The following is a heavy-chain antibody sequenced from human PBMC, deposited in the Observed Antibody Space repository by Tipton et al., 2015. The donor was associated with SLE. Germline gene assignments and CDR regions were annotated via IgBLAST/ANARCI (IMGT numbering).Heavy chain of an antibody. CDR2: IYYSGGT. CDR3: ARGPYCSSTSCPIWFDP. D-gene: IGHD2-2*01. J-gene: IGHJ5*02. Sequence: TLSLTCTVSGGSISSGGYYWSWIRQHPGKGLEWIGYIYYSGGTYYNPSLKSRVTISVDTSKNQFSLKLSSVTAADTAVYYCARGPYCSSTSCPIWFDPWGQGTLVTVSS. CDR1: GGSISSGGYY. V-gene: IGHV4-31*03.